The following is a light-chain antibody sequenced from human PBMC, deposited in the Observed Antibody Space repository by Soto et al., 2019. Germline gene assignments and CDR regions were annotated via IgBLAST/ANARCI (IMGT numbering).Light chain of an antibody. CDR3: SSYTSSSTLGVV. CDR1: SSDVGGYNY. CDR2: DVS. V-gene: IGLV2-14*01. Sequence: QSALTQPASESGSPGQSITISCTGTSSDVGGYNYVSWYQQHPGKAPKLMIYDVSNRPSGVSNRFSGSKSGNTASLTISGLQAEDEADYYCSSYTSSSTLGVVFGGGTKVTVL. J-gene: IGLJ2*01.